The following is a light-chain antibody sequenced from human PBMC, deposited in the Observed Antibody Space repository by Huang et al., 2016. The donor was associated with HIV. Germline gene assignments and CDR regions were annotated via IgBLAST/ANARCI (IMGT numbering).Light chain of an antibody. V-gene: IGKV1-13*02. Sequence: AVQLTQSPSSLSASVGVPVIISCRPSQDIGTSLAWYQQRTGRAPKLLIPAASTLQTGVPSRFSGDSAGTYFTLFITNLQPEDFATYYCQQLHTYPITFGQGTRLDMK. CDR1: QDIGTS. CDR3: QQLHTYPIT. J-gene: IGKJ5*01. CDR2: AAS.